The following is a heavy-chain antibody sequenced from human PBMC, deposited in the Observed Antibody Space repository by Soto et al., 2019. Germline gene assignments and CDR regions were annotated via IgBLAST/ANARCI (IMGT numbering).Heavy chain of an antibody. CDR1: GGSVSSGSYY. CDR3: ARGPYSSGWPAFYYYYGMDV. J-gene: IGHJ6*04. V-gene: IGHV4-61*01. D-gene: IGHD6-19*01. CDR2: IYYSGST. Sequence: SETLSLTCTVSGGSVSSGSYYWSWIRQPPGKGLEWIGYIYYSGSTNYNPSLKSRVTISVDTSKNQFSLKLSSVTAADTAVYYCARGPYSSGWPAFYYYYGMDVWGKGTTVNVS.